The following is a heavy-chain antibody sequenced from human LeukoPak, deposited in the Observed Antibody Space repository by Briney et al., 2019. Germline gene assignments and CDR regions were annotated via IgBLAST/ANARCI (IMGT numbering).Heavy chain of an antibody. CDR3: ARAITRRRDGSDAFDI. Sequence: PGGSLRLSCAASGFTFSSYWMHWVRQAPGKGLVCVSRINGDGSFTIYADSVKGRFTISRDNAKNTLYLQMNSLRAEDTAVYYCARAITRRRDGSDAFDIWGQGTMVTVSS. CDR2: INGDGSFT. J-gene: IGHJ3*02. D-gene: IGHD5-24*01. V-gene: IGHV3-74*01. CDR1: GFTFSSYW.